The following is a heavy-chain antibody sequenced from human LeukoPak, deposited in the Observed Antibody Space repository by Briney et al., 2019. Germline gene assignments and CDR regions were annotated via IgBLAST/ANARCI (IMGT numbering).Heavy chain of an antibody. CDR1: GFTFSDYY. CDR3: ARDRKSGEWDLVP. J-gene: IGHJ4*02. V-gene: IGHV3-11*04. D-gene: IGHD1-26*01. CDR2: ISGSSSTK. Sequence: GGSLRLSCAASGFTFSDYYMSWIRQAPGKGLEWVSYISGSSSTKYYADSVKGRFIISRDNAKNSLYLQMNSLRAEDTAVYYCARDRKSGEWDLVPWGQGTLVTVSS.